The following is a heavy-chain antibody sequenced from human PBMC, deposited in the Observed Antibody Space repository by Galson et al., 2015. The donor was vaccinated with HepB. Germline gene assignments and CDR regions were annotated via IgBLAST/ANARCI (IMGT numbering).Heavy chain of an antibody. Sequence: SVKVSCKASGYTFTTYDIHWVRQAPGQRLEWMGWINAGNGNTKNSQKFQGRVTITRDTSASTAYMELSSLRSEDTAVYYCARGGEYFDYWGQGTLVTASS. CDR1: GYTFTTYD. CDR3: ARGGEYFDY. D-gene: IGHD4-17*01. V-gene: IGHV1-3*01. CDR2: INAGNGNT. J-gene: IGHJ4*02.